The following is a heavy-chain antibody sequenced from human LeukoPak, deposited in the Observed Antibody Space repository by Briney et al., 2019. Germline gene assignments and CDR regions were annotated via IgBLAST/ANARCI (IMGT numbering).Heavy chain of an antibody. CDR2: ISGSGGST. CDR3: ASHSSGWYGAHDGVIDY. J-gene: IGHJ4*02. V-gene: IGHV3-23*01. Sequence: PGGSLRLSCAASGFTFSSYAMSWVRQAPGKGLEWVSAISGSGGSTYYADFVKGRFTISRDNSKNTLYLQMNSLRAEDTAVYYCASHSSGWYGAHDGVIDYWDQGTLVTVSS. CDR1: GFTFSSYA. D-gene: IGHD6-19*01.